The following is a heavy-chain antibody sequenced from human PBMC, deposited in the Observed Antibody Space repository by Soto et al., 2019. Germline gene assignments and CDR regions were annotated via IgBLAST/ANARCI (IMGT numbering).Heavy chain of an antibody. CDR3: ARGRGDILTGYYSGGADAFDI. J-gene: IGHJ3*02. Sequence: EVQLVESGGGLVKPGGSLRLSCAASGFTFSSYSMNWVRQAPGKGLEWVSSISSSSSYIYYADSVKGRFTISRDNAKNSLYLQMNSLRAEDTAVYYCARGRGDILTGYYSGGADAFDIRGQGTMVTVSS. CDR1: GFTFSSYS. D-gene: IGHD3-9*01. CDR2: ISSSSSYI. V-gene: IGHV3-21*01.